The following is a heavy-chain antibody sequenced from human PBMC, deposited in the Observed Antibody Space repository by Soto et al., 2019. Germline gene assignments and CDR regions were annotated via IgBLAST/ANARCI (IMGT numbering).Heavy chain of an antibody. J-gene: IGHJ4*02. Sequence: SGTPSVNSTVSSGSVARCSYYWSWIRQPPGKGLEWIGTLDYRATAHYTPSLKSRTNIPADPSKSQVSLTLTSVTAAYTAVYYCARQGSYWGQGALVAVSS. CDR1: SGSVARCSYY. CDR3: ARQGSY. CDR2: LDYRATA. V-gene: IGHV4-39*01.